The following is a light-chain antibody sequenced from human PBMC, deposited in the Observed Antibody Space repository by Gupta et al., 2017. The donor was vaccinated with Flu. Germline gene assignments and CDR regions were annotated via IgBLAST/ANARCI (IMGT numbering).Light chain of an antibody. CDR1: QGIRYD. J-gene: IGKJ4*01. CDR2: AAS. Sequence: DLQMTQSPSSLPASVGDRVTITGRASQGIRYDLGWYQQKPGKAPKRLIYAASSLQSGVPSSVSGSGSGTEFTLRTRSLQPEDFESYYWLQRNSYPLTFGGGTKVEIK. V-gene: IGKV1-17*01. CDR3: LQRNSYPLT.